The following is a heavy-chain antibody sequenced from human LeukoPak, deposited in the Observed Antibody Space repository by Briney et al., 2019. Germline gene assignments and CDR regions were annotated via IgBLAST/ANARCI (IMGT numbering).Heavy chain of an antibody. CDR3: ARLPSMVRGEYYFDY. V-gene: IGHV4-59*01. D-gene: IGHD3-10*01. CDR2: IYYSGST. CDR1: GGSISSYY. Sequence: SETLSLTCTVSGGSISSYYWSWIRQPPGKGLEWIGYIYYSGSTNYNPSLKSRVTISVDTSKNQFSLKLSSVTAADTAVYYCARLPSMVRGEYYFDYWGQGTLVTVSS. J-gene: IGHJ4*02.